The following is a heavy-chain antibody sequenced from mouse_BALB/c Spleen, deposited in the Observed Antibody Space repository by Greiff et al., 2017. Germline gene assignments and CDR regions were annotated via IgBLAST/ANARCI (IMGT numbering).Heavy chain of an antibody. D-gene: IGHD2-3*01. CDR1: GFTFSSYA. J-gene: IGHJ3*01. Sequence: EVQLQESGGGLVKPGGSLKLSCAASGFTFSSYAMSWVRQTPEKRLEWVASISSGGSTYYPDSVKGRFTISRDNARNILYLQMSSLRSEDTAMYYCARAQGFGYYIAYWGQGTLVTVSA. CDR3: ARAQGFGYYIAY. CDR2: ISSGGST. V-gene: IGHV5-6-5*01.